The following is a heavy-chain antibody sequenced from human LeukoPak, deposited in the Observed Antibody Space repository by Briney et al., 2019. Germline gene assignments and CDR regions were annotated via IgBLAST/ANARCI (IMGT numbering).Heavy chain of an antibody. D-gene: IGHD3-22*01. J-gene: IGHJ4*02. CDR3: ARGDYDSSAYPDYFDY. CDR2: INHSGST. Sequence: SETLSLTCAVYGGSFSGYYWSWIRQPPGKGLEWIGEINHSGSTNYNPSLKSRVTMSVDTSMNQVSLKLSSVTAADTAVYYCARGDYDSSAYPDYFDYWGQGTLVTVSS. V-gene: IGHV4-34*01. CDR1: GGSFSGYY.